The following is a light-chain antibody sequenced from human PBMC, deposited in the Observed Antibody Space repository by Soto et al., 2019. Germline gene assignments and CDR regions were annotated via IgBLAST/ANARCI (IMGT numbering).Light chain of an antibody. V-gene: IGKV1-5*03. CDR3: QHYNSYST. J-gene: IGKJ1*01. Sequence: DIQMTQPPSSRSASVGYRVTITCRASQTISSWLAWYQQKPGKAPKLLIYKTSSLESGVPSRFSGSGSGTEFILTISSLQPDDFATYYCQHYNSYSTFGQGTKVDI. CDR2: KTS. CDR1: QTISSW.